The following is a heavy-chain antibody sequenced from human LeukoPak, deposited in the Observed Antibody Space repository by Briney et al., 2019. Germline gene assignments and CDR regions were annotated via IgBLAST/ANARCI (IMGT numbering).Heavy chain of an antibody. CDR2: INPNSGDT. J-gene: IGHJ4*02. D-gene: IGHD2-2*01. Sequence: ASVKVSCKTSGYIFTGYYMHWVRQAPGQGLEWMGRINPNSGDTNYAQNFQGRVTITRDTSASTAYIELRSLRSEDTAMYYCARGSTSDWPLDHWGQETLVTISS. CDR1: GYIFTGYY. CDR3: ARGSTSDWPLDH. V-gene: IGHV1-2*06.